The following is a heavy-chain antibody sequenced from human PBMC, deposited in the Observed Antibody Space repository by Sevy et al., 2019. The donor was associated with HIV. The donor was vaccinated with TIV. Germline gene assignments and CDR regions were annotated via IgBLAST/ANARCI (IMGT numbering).Heavy chain of an antibody. CDR2: ISSASSFI. Sequence: GGSLRLSCAASGFTFSGYSMNWVRQAPGKGLEWVSSISSASSFIYYEDSVKGRFTISRDNAKNSLYLQMNSLRPEDTAVYYCAGDRGVGTSSYGMHVWGQGTTVTVSS. D-gene: IGHD1-26*01. V-gene: IGHV3-21*01. J-gene: IGHJ6*02. CDR1: GFTFSGYS. CDR3: AGDRGVGTSSYGMHV.